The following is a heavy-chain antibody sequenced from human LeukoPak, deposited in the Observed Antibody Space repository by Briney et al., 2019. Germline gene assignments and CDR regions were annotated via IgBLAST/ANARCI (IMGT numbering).Heavy chain of an antibody. D-gene: IGHD2-21*01. V-gene: IGHV3-48*01. J-gene: IGHJ4*02. CDR1: GFTFSSYS. Sequence: GGSLRLSCAASGFTFSSYSMNWVRQAPGKGLEWVSYISSSSSTIYYADSVKGRFTISRDNAKNSLYLQMNSLRAEDTAVYYSARGRAYCGGDCYDYWGQETLVTVSS. CDR3: ARGRAYCGGDCYDY. CDR2: ISSSSSTI.